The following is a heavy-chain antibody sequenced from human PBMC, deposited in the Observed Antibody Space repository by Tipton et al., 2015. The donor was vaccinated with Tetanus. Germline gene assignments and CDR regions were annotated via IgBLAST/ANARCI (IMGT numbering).Heavy chain of an antibody. V-gene: IGHV1-69*01. J-gene: IGHJ4*02. CDR1: GGTFSSYA. CDR3: AREGTLGAVAGTGSFDY. CDR2: IIPIFGTA. Sequence: QVQLVQSGAEVKKPGPSVKVSCKASGGTFSSYAISWVRQAPGQGLEWMGGIIPIFGTANYPQKFQGRVTITADESTSPAYMGLSSLRSEDTAVYYCAREGTLGAVAGTGSFDYWGQGTLVTVSS. D-gene: IGHD6-19*01.